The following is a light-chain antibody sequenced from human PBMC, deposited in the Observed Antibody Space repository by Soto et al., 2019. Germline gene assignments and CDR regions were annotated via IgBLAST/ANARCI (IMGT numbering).Light chain of an antibody. V-gene: IGKV4-1*01. CDR3: QQYLGLPRT. J-gene: IGKJ1*01. CDR2: WAS. Sequence: DIVMTQSPDSLAVSLGERATINCKSSQSVLHSPNNKNYLAWYQQKPGQPPKMLVYWASTRESGVPDRFSGSGSGTDFTLTISSLQAEDVAVYHCQQYLGLPRTFGQGTKVDIK. CDR1: QSVLHSPNNKNY.